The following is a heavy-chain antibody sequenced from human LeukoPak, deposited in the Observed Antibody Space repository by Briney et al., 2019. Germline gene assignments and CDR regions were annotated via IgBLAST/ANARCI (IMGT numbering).Heavy chain of an antibody. CDR1: GFIFSNYA. J-gene: IGHJ4*02. CDR2: ISGSGGST. CDR3: ARVVYDFWSAYDY. V-gene: IGHV3-23*01. D-gene: IGHD3-3*01. Sequence: PGGSLRLSRAVSGFIFSNYAMNWVRQAPGKGLEWVSAISGSGGSTYYADSVKGRFTISRDNSKNTLYLQMNSLRAEDTALYYCARVVYDFWSAYDYWGQGTLVTVSS.